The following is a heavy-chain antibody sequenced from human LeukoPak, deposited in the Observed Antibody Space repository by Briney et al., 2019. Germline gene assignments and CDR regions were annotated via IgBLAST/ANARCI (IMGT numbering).Heavy chain of an antibody. D-gene: IGHD2-8*01. J-gene: IGHJ3*02. Sequence: GGSLRLSCAASGFTFSSYAMSWVRQAPGRGLEWVSASGSGGSTYYADSVKGRFTISRDTPKNTLYLQMNGLRAEDTAVYYCAKRSNGAFDIWGQGTMVTVSS. CDR2: SGSGGST. CDR3: AKRSNGAFDI. V-gene: IGHV3-23*01. CDR1: GFTFSSYA.